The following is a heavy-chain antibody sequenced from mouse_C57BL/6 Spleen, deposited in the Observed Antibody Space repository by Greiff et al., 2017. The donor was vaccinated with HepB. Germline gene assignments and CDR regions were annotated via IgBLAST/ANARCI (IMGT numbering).Heavy chain of an antibody. CDR3: ARAGIRYGSSESDY. Sequence: VQLQQSGAELVKPGASVKISCKASGYAFSSYWMNWVKQRPGKGLEWIGQIYPGDGDTNYNGKFKGKATLTADKSSSTAYMQLSSLTSEDSAVYFCARAGIRYGSSESDYWGQGTTLTVSS. V-gene: IGHV1-80*01. CDR2: IYPGDGDT. CDR1: GYAFSSYW. J-gene: IGHJ2*01. D-gene: IGHD1-1*01.